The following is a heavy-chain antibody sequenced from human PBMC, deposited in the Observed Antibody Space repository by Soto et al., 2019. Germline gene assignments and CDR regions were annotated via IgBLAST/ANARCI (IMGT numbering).Heavy chain of an antibody. CDR3: ALSDPGDYYGMDV. Sequence: SMKVSCNASGSTFSSYAISWVRQAPGQGLESIGGIIRNFGTGNCVQKFQGRVTISADESTSTAYREMSSLNYEDTAVYYCALSDPGDYYGMDVWRQGTTVIVSS. CDR1: GSTFSSYA. CDR2: IIRNFGTG. V-gene: IGHV1-69*13. D-gene: IGHD2-21*02. J-gene: IGHJ6*02.